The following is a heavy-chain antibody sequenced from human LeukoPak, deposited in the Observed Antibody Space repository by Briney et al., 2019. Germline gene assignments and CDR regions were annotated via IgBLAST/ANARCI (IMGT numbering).Heavy chain of an antibody. CDR2: IRHDSSDI. J-gene: IGHJ4*02. V-gene: IGHV3-48*01. CDR1: GFTFNGYS. Sequence: PGGSLRLSCAASGFTFNGYSMNWVRQAPGKGLEWISFIRHDSSDIYYADSVKGRFTISRDNAKNSLYLQMNSLRADDTAVYYCARVADGDKYGGRDYWGQGALVIVSS. D-gene: IGHD5-24*01. CDR3: ARVADGDKYGGRDY.